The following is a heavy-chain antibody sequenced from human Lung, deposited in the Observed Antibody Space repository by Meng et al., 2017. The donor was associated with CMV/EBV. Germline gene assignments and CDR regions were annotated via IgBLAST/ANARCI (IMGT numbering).Heavy chain of an antibody. D-gene: IGHD3/OR15-3a*01. CDR1: GFTFDDHA. V-gene: IGHV3-43D*03. CDR2: ITWDGGNT. Sequence: SCAASGFTFDDHAMHWVRQRPGKGLEWVSLITWDGGNTYYADSVKGQFTISRDNSKNSLYLQMNSMRTEDTALYYCAKDGSDSSLGWHDPWGQGTXVTVDS. CDR3: AKDGSDSSLGWHDP. J-gene: IGHJ5*02.